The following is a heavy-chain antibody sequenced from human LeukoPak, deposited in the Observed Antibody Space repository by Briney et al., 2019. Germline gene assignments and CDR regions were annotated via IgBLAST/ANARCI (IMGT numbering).Heavy chain of an antibody. V-gene: IGHV4-39*01. CDR3: ARTLTTGYYHYGMDV. Sequence: SETLSLTCTVSGGSISSSSHYWGWIRQPPGKGLEWIGTISYSGSTYYNPSLKSRVTISVDTSKNQFSLKLSSVTAADTAVYYCARTLTTGYYHYGMDVWGQGTTVTVSS. D-gene: IGHD1-14*01. CDR2: ISYSGST. J-gene: IGHJ6*02. CDR1: GGSISSSSHY.